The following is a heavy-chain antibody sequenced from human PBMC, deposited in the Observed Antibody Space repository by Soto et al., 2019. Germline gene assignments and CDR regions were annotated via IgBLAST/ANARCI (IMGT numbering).Heavy chain of an antibody. CDR3: ARAVARVGIAAAGRRSPLDY. V-gene: IGHV3-33*01. Sequence: GRSLRLSCAASGFTFSSYGMHWVRQAPGKGLEWVAVIWYDGSNKYYADSVKGRFTISRDNSKNTLYLQMNSLRAEDTAVYYCARAVARVGIAAAGRRSPLDYWGQGNLVTVS. D-gene: IGHD6-13*01. CDR2: IWYDGSNK. CDR1: GFTFSSYG. J-gene: IGHJ4*02.